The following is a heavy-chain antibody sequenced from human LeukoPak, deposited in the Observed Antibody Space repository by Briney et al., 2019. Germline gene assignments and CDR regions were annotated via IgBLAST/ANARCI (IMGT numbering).Heavy chain of an antibody. CDR1: GGSFSGYY. J-gene: IGHJ4*02. CDR3: ARDKVGIVERGAYYFDY. CDR2: INHSGST. Sequence: PSETLSLTCAVYGGSFSGYYWSWIRQPPGKGLEWIGEINHSGSTNYNPSLKSRVTISVDTSKNQFSLKLSSVTAADTAVYYCARDKVGIVERGAYYFDYWGQGTLVTVSS. D-gene: IGHD2-15*01. V-gene: IGHV4-34*01.